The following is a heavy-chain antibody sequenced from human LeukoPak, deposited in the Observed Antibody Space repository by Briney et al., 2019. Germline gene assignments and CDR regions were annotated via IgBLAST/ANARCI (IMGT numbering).Heavy chain of an antibody. D-gene: IGHD2-15*01. Sequence: AGGSLRLSCVVSGFSFSSYTMHWVRQTPGKGLEWVSYISSGSSTIYYADSVKGRCTISRDDAKNSLYLQMNSLRVEDTAVYYCARRSHEVDYWGQGTLVTVSS. J-gene: IGHJ4*02. CDR1: GFSFSSYT. V-gene: IGHV3-48*01. CDR2: ISSGSSTI. CDR3: ARRSHEVDY.